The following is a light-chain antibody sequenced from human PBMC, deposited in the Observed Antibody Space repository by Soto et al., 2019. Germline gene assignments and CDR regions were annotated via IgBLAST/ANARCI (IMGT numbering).Light chain of an antibody. CDR2: GAS. Sequence: EIVLTQSPGTLSLSPGERATLSCRASQSVSSNYLAWYQQKPGQAPRLLINGASSRATGFPDRFSGSGSGTDFTLTISRLEPEDFAVYYCQQYDSSRTFGQGTKVDIK. J-gene: IGKJ1*01. V-gene: IGKV3-20*01. CDR3: QQYDSSRT. CDR1: QSVSSNY.